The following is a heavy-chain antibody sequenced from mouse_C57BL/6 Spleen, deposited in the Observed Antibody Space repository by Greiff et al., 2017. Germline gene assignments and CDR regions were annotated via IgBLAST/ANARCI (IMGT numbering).Heavy chain of an antibody. Sequence: QVQLQQPGAELVKPGASVKLSCKASGYTFTSYWMHWVKQRPGQGLEWIGMIHPNSGSTNYNEKFKSKATLTVDKSSSTAYMQLSSLTSEDSAVYYCARSGYGNYPSYWYFDVWGTGTTVTVSS. CDR3: ARSGYGNYPSYWYFDV. D-gene: IGHD2-1*01. CDR1: GYTFTSYW. J-gene: IGHJ1*03. CDR2: IHPNSGST. V-gene: IGHV1-64*01.